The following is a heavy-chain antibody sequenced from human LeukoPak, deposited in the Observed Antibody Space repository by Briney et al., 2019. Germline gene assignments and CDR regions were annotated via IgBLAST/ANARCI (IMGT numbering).Heavy chain of an antibody. D-gene: IGHD3-16*01. Sequence: ASVKVSCKASGYTFTSYDISWVRQAPGQGLEWMGWISASNGNTNYAQRFQGRVAMTTDTSTSTAYMELRSLRSDDTAAYYCARDGVILRSLGYWGQGTLVTVSS. CDR1: GYTFTSYD. J-gene: IGHJ4*02. CDR2: ISASNGNT. V-gene: IGHV1-18*01. CDR3: ARDGVILRSLGY.